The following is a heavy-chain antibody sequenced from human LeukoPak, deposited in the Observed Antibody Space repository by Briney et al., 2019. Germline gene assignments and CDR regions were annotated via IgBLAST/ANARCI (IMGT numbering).Heavy chain of an antibody. CDR2: IYYSGST. CDR1: GGSISSSSYY. V-gene: IGHV4-39*07. Sequence: SETLSLTCTVSGGSISSSSYYWGWIRQPPGKGLEWIGSIYYSGSTYYNPSLKSRVTISVDTSKNQFSLKLSSVTAADTAVYYCARDYRTVSPYAPNYYYYYMDVWGKGTTVTVSS. D-gene: IGHD4-17*01. J-gene: IGHJ6*03. CDR3: ARDYRTVSPYAPNYYYYYMDV.